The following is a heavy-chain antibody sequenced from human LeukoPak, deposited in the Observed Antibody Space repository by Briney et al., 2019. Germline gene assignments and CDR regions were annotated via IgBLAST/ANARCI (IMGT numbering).Heavy chain of an antibody. CDR1: GFTVSSNY. V-gene: IGHV3-30*03. D-gene: IGHD6-19*01. CDR3: ARDPPFTSGWSQNFFDY. Sequence: GGSLRLSCAASGFTVSSNYMSWVRQAPGKGLEWVALISYDGGNIYYTDSVKGRFTISRDNSKNMLYLQMNSLRPEDTAVYYCARDPPFTSGWSQNFFDYWGQGTLVTVSS. J-gene: IGHJ4*02. CDR2: ISYDGGNI.